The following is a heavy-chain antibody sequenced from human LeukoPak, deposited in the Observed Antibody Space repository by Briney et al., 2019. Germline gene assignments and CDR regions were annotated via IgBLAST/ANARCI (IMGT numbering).Heavy chain of an antibody. Sequence: ASVKVSFKASGYTFTIYGISWVRQAPGQGLEWMGWISAYNGNTNYAQKLQGRVTMTTDTSTSTAYMELRSLRSDDTAVYYCAREIKPYTAMPTGGEFDYWGQGTLVTVSS. J-gene: IGHJ4*02. CDR2: ISAYNGNT. D-gene: IGHD5-18*01. CDR1: GYTFTIYG. V-gene: IGHV1-18*01. CDR3: AREIKPYTAMPTGGEFDY.